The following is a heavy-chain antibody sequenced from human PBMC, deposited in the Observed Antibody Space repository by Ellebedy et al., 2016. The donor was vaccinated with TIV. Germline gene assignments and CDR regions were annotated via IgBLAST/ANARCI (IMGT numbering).Heavy chain of an antibody. CDR2: IKEDGSEK. CDR3: ARDGPQSSSSGPYFYY. J-gene: IGHJ4*02. V-gene: IGHV3-7*01. CDR1: GITFSNCW. Sequence: GESLKISCAASGITFSNCWMSWVRQAPGKGLEWVANIKEDGSEKSYVDSVKGRFTISRDNAKNSLYLQMNSLRAEDTAVYYCARDGPQSSSSGPYFYYWGQGTLVTVSS. D-gene: IGHD6-6*01.